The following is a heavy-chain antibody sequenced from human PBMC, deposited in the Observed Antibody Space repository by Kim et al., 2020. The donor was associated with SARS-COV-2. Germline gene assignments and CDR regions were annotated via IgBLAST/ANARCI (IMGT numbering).Heavy chain of an antibody. CDR2: INHSGST. V-gene: IGHV4-34*01. CDR3: ARGPSIAAAGQFDY. CDR1: GGSFSGYY. J-gene: IGHJ4*02. Sequence: SETLSLTCAVYGGSFSGYYWSWIRQPPGKGLEWIGEINHSGSTNYNPSLKSRVTISVDTSKNQFSLKLSSVTAADTAVYYCARGPSIAAAGQFDYWGQGTLVTVSS. D-gene: IGHD6-13*01.